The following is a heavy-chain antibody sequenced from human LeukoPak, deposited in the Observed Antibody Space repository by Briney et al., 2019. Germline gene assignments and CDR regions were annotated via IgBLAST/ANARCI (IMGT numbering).Heavy chain of an antibody. D-gene: IGHD5-12*01. CDR1: GGSISSYY. J-gene: IGHJ4*02. Sequence: SETLSLTCTVSGGSISSYYWSWIRQPPGKGLEWIGYIYYSGSTNYNPSLKSRVTISVDKSKNQFSLKLTSVTAADTAAYYCARDPRATITFFDYWGQGTLVTVSS. CDR2: IYYSGST. CDR3: ARDPRATITFFDY. V-gene: IGHV4-59*12.